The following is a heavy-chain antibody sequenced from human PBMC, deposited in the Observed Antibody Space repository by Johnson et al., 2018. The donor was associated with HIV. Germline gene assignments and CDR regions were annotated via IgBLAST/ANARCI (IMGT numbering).Heavy chain of an antibody. D-gene: IGHD6-19*01. CDR3: ARDLGWLEGTHDAFDI. CDR1: GFTFSNYG. CDR2: ISCDGNNK. J-gene: IGHJ3*02. V-gene: IGHV3-30*03. Sequence: QVQLVESGGGVVQPGRSLRLSCTASGFTFSNYGMHWVRQAPGKGLEWVAVISCDGNNKYYADSVKGRFTISRDNSKNTLYVQMNSLKTEDTAVYYCARDLGWLEGTHDAFDIWGQGTLVTVSS.